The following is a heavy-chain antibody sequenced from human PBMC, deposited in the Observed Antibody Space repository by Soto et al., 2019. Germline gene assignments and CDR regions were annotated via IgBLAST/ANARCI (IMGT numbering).Heavy chain of an antibody. CDR1: GYTFTSYA. J-gene: IGHJ6*02. D-gene: IGHD6-6*01. CDR2: INAGNGNT. CDR3: AYSASENYYCYLMAV. Sequence: ASVKVSCKASGYTFTSYAMHWVRQAPGQRLEWMGWINAGNGNTKYSQKFQGRVTITRDTSASTAYMELSSLRSEDTAVYYCAYSASENYYCYLMAVRGQGTTVTVSS. V-gene: IGHV1-3*01.